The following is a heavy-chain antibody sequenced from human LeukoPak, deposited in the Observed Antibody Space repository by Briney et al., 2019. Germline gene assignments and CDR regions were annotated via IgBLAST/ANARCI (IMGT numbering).Heavy chain of an antibody. CDR1: GFTFSSYE. D-gene: IGHD3-22*01. Sequence: PGGSLRLSCAASGFTFSSYEMNWVRQAPGKGLEWVSYISSRSSTIYYTDSVRGRFTISRDNAKNSLFLQMNSLRAEDTAVYYCAREQLGGYYFSFDYWGQGTLVTVSS. J-gene: IGHJ4*02. V-gene: IGHV3-48*03. CDR3: AREQLGGYYFSFDY. CDR2: ISSRSSTI.